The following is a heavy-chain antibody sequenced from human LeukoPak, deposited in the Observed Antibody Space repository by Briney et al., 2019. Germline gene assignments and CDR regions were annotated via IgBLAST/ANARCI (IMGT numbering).Heavy chain of an antibody. D-gene: IGHD3-22*01. CDR2: IYSSGST. CDR1: GGSIINHN. V-gene: IGHV4-59*11. J-gene: IGHJ4*02. CDR3: AREYYGSSGYYNDY. Sequence: SETLSLTCSVSGGSIINHNWSWVRQPPGKGLEWIGYIYSSGSTNYNPSLKSRVTISVDRSKNQFSLNLSSVTAADTAVYYCAREYYGSSGYYNDYWGQGALVTVSS.